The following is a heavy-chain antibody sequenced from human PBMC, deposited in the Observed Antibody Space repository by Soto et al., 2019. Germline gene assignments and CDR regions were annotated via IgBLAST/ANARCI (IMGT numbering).Heavy chain of an antibody. CDR2: INPNSGGT. J-gene: IGHJ6*02. CDR3: ARAWVDFWSGFFYGMDV. CDR1: GYTFTGYY. D-gene: IGHD3-3*01. Sequence: ASVKGSCKASGYTFTGYYMHWVRQAPGQGLEWMGWINPNSGGTNYAQKFQGWVTMTRDTSISTAYMELSRLRSDDTAVYYCARAWVDFWSGFFYGMDVWGQGTTVTVSS. V-gene: IGHV1-2*04.